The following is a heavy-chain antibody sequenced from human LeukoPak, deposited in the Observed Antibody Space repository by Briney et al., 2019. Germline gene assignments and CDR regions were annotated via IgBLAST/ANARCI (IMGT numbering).Heavy chain of an antibody. CDR3: ARDRVGAIDY. CDR2: ITGSGGST. CDR1: GFTFTNYA. Sequence: GGSLRLSCAASGFTFTNYAMSWVRQAPGKGLEWVSAITGSGGSTFYTDSVKGRFTISRDNSKNTLYLQMNSLRAEDTAVYYCARDRVGAIDYWGQGTLVTVSS. D-gene: IGHD1-26*01. J-gene: IGHJ4*02. V-gene: IGHV3-23*01.